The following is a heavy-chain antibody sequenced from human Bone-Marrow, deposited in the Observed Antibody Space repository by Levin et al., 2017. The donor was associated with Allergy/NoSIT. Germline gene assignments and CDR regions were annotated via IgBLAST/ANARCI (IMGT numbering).Heavy chain of an antibody. CDR1: GFTFSSYD. Sequence: GESLKISCAASGFTFSSYDMHWVRQATGKGLEWVSAIGTAGDTYYPGSVKGRFTISRENAKNSLYLQMNSLRAGDTAVYYCARETVALVPAAPGMGYYYYYYGTDVWGQGTTVTVSS. CDR3: ARETVALVPAAPGMGYYYYYYGTDV. J-gene: IGHJ6*02. V-gene: IGHV3-13*01. D-gene: IGHD2-2*01. CDR2: IGTAGDT.